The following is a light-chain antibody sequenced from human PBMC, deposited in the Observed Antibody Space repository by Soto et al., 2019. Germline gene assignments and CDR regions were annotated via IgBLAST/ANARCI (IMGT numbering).Light chain of an antibody. CDR2: LGS. J-gene: IGKJ3*01. CDR1: QSLLHSNGYNY. Sequence: DIVMTQSPLSLPVTPGEPASISCRSSQSLLHSNGYNYLDWYLQKPGQSPKLLIYLGSNRASGVPDRFSGSGSGTDFTLKISRLEAEDVRVYYCMQALTTPFTLGPGTKVDI. V-gene: IGKV2-28*01. CDR3: MQALTTPFT.